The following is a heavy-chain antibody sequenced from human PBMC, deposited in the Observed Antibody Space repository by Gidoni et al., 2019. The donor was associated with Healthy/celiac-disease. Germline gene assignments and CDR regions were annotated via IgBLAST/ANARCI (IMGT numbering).Heavy chain of an antibody. J-gene: IGHJ4*02. CDR1: GFPFSSYG. CDR3: ATEVGATD. V-gene: IGHV3-30*03. D-gene: IGHD1-26*01. Sequence: VQLVESGGGVVQPGRSLRLSCAASGFPFSSYGMHWVCQAPGKGREWVAVISYDGSNKYYADSVKGRFTISRDNSKNTLYLQMNSLRAEDTAVYYCATEVGATDWGQGTLVTVSS. CDR2: ISYDGSNK.